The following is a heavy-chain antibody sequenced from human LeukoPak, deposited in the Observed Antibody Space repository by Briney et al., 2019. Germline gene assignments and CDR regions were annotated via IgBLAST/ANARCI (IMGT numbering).Heavy chain of an antibody. J-gene: IGHJ4*02. CDR2: ISAYNGNT. CDR1: GYTFTSYY. Sequence: ASVKVSCKASGYTFTSYYMHWVRQAPGQGLEWMGWISAYNGNTNYAQKLQGRVTMTTDTSTSTAYMELRSLRSDDTAVYYCARVGITMIVVVTHYFDYWGQGTLVTVSS. V-gene: IGHV1-18*04. D-gene: IGHD3-22*01. CDR3: ARVGITMIVVVTHYFDY.